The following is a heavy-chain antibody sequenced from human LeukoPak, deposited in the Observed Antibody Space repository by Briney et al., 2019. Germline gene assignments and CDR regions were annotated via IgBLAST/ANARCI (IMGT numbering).Heavy chain of an antibody. J-gene: IGHJ5*02. V-gene: IGHV1-2*02. CDR1: GYTFTGYY. CDR3: ARSNYDFWSGYYPTTFNWFDP. Sequence: ASVKVSCKASGYTFTGYYIHWVRQAPGQGLEWMGWINPNSGGTNYAQKFQGRVTMTRDTSISTAYMELSRLRSDDTAVYYCARSNYDFWSGYYPTTFNWFDPWGQGTLVTVSS. D-gene: IGHD3-3*01. CDR2: INPNSGGT.